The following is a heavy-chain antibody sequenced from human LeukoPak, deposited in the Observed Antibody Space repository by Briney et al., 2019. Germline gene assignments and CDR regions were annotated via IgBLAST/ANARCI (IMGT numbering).Heavy chain of an antibody. CDR3: ARDLYYDILTGYYSHYYYYMDV. J-gene: IGHJ6*03. CDR1: GGTFSSYT. CDR2: IIPILGIA. Sequence: SVKVSCKASGGTFSSYTISWVRQAPGQGLEWMGRIIPILGIANYAQRFQGRVTITADKSTSTAYMELSSLRSEDTAVYYCARDLYYDILTGYYSHYYYYMDVWGKGTTVTVSS. V-gene: IGHV1-69*04. D-gene: IGHD3-9*01.